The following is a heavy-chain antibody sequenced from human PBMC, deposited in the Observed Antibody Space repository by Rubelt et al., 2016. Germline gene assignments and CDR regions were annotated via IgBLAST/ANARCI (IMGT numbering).Heavy chain of an antibody. J-gene: IGHJ4*02. CDR2: ISCDGSNK. CDR3: AKDWWTDTAMDY. D-gene: IGHD5-18*01. Sequence: SSCGMHWVRQAPGKGLEWVAVISCDGSNKYYADSVKGRFTISRDNSKNTLYLQMNSLRAADTAVYYCAKDWWTDTAMDYWGQGTLVTVSS. CDR1: SSCG. V-gene: IGHV3-30*18.